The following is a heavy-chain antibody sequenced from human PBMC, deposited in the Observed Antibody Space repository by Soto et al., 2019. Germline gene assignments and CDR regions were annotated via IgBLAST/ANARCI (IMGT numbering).Heavy chain of an antibody. Sequence: SETLSLTCAVYGGSFSGYYWSWIRQPPGKGLEWIGEINHSGSTNYNPSLKSRVTISVDTSKNQFSLKLSSVTAADTAVYYCARGIGYSSSSLTGNYYYYYYMDVWGKGTTVTVSS. CDR1: GGSFSGYY. CDR3: ARGIGYSSSSLTGNYYYYYYMDV. D-gene: IGHD6-6*01. CDR2: INHSGST. J-gene: IGHJ6*03. V-gene: IGHV4-34*01.